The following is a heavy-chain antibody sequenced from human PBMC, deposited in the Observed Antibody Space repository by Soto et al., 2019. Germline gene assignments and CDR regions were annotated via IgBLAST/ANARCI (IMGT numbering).Heavy chain of an antibody. CDR1: GDSVSSNSAA. V-gene: IGHV6-1*01. D-gene: IGHD3-22*01. Sequence: SQTLSLTCAISGDSVSSNSAAWNWIRQSPSRGLEWLGRTYYRSKWYNDYAVSVKSRITINPDTSKNQFSLQLNSVTPEDTAVYYCARDPHFQWPYYDSSGYWDYWGQGTLVTVSS. CDR2: TYYRSKWYN. CDR3: ARDPHFQWPYYDSSGYWDY. J-gene: IGHJ4*02.